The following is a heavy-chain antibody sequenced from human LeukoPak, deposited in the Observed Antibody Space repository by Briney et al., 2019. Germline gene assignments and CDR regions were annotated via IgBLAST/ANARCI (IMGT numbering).Heavy chain of an antibody. CDR1: GFTFDDYA. CDR2: ISWNSGSI. CDR3: AKGWGYSPSRGYFQH. D-gene: IGHD5-18*01. V-gene: IGHV3-9*01. J-gene: IGHJ1*01. Sequence: GRSLRVSCAASGFTFDDYAMHWVRQAPGNGLEWVSGISWNSGSIGYADSVKGRFTISRDNAKNSLYLQMNSLRAEDTALYSCAKGWGYSPSRGYFQHWGQGTLVTVSS.